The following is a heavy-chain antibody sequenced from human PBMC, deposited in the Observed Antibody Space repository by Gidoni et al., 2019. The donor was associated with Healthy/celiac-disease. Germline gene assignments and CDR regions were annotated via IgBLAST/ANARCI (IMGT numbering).Heavy chain of an antibody. Sequence: QLQLQESGPGLVKPSETLSLTCTVSGGSISSSSYYWGWIRQPPGKGLEWIGSIYYSGSTYYNPSLKSRVTISVDTSKNQFSLKLSSVTAADTAVYYCARGDYDFWSGYMYYFDYWGQGTLVTVSS. CDR1: GGSISSSSYY. J-gene: IGHJ4*02. D-gene: IGHD3-3*01. CDR3: ARGDYDFWSGYMYYFDY. V-gene: IGHV4-39*01. CDR2: IYYSGST.